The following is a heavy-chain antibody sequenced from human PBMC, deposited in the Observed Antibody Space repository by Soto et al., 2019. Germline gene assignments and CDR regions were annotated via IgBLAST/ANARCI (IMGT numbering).Heavy chain of an antibody. Sequence: SVKVSCKASGGTFSSYAISWVRQAPGQGPEWMGGIIPIFGTANYAQKFQGRVTITADESTSTAYMELSSLRSEDTAVYYCARDQSTVTYNWFDPWGQGTLVTVSS. CDR1: GGTFSSYA. J-gene: IGHJ5*02. D-gene: IGHD4-17*01. CDR3: ARDQSTVTYNWFDP. V-gene: IGHV1-69*13. CDR2: IIPIFGTA.